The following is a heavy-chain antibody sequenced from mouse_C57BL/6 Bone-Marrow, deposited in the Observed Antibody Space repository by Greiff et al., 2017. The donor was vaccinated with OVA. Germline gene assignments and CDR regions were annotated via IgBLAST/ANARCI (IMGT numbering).Heavy chain of an antibody. Sequence: EASGFTFTNYYMSWVRQPPGKALEWLAFIRNKPNGSTTEYSASVKGRFTISRDNSQSILYLQMNALRAEDSATYYCARYKGRVAVDYFDYWGQGTALTVSS. CDR1: GFTFTNYY. D-gene: IGHD1-1*01. CDR3: ARYKGRVAVDYFDY. V-gene: IGHV7-3*01. J-gene: IGHJ2*01. CDR2: IRNKPNGSTT.